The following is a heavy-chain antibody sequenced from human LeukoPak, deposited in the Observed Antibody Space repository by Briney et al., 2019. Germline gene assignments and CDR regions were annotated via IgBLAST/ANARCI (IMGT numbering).Heavy chain of an antibody. V-gene: IGHV4-39*07. CDR2: IYYSGST. D-gene: IGHD6-13*01. CDR1: GDSVSTSNFY. J-gene: IGHJ4*02. CDR3: ARDELGSWYSIDY. Sequence: SETLSLTCTVSGDSVSTSNFYWGWIRQPPGKGLEWIGSIYYSGSTYYNPSLKSRVTMSVDTSKNQFSLKLSSVTAADTAVYYCARDELGSWYSIDYWGQGTLVTVSS.